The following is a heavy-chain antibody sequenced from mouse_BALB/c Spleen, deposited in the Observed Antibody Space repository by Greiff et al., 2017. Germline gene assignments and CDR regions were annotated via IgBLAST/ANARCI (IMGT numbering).Heavy chain of an antibody. Sequence: QVQLQQSGAELVRPGTSVKVSCKASGYAFTNYLIEWVKQRPGQGLEWIGVINPGSGGTNYNEKFKGKATLTADKSSSTAYMQLSSLTSDDSAVYYCARLWSPPMDYWGQGTSVTVSS. CDR1: GYAFTNYL. CDR2: INPGSGGT. V-gene: IGHV1-54*01. J-gene: IGHJ4*01. CDR3: ARLWSPPMDY.